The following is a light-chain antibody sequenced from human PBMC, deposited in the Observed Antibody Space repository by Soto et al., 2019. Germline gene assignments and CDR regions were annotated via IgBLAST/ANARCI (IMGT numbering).Light chain of an antibody. J-gene: IGLJ2*01. CDR1: SSDVGGSGL. CDR2: EGF. Sequence: QSALTQPASVSGSPAQSITISCTGSSSDVGGSGLVSWYQFHPGKAPKLLIFEGFKRPSGVSNRFSGSKSGSTASLTISGLQTEDEDDYYCCSYAGRSTWDVVFGGGTKLTVL. CDR3: CSYAGRSTWDVV. V-gene: IGLV2-23*01.